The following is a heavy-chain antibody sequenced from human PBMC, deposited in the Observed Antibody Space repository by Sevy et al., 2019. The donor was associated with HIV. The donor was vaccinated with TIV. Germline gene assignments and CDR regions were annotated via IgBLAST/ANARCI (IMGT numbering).Heavy chain of an antibody. Sequence: GGSLRRSCAASGFTFSSYAMHWVRQAPGKGLEWVAVISYDGSNKYYADSVKGRFTISRDNSKNTLYLQMNSLRAEDTAVYYCARDHTAAGTGELDYWGQGTLVTVSS. J-gene: IGHJ4*02. CDR3: ARDHTAAGTGELDY. CDR2: ISYDGSNK. CDR1: GFTFSSYA. V-gene: IGHV3-30-3*01. D-gene: IGHD6-13*01.